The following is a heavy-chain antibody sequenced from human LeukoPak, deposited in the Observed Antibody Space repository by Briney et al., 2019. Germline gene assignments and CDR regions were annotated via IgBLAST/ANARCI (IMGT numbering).Heavy chain of an antibody. CDR2: INPNSGGT. V-gene: IGHV1-2*02. CDR1: GSTFTGHY. CDR3: ARDRYYGSGSYVGDY. Sequence: GASVKVSCKASGSTFTGHYMHWVRQAPGQGLGWMGWINPNSGGTSYAQTFQGRVTMTRDTSISTTYMELSRLRSDDTAVYYCARDRYYGSGSYVGDYWGQGTLVTVSS. D-gene: IGHD3-10*01. J-gene: IGHJ4*02.